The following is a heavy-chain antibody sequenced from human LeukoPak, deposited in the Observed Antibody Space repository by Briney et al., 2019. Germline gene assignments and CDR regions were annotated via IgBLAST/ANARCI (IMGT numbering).Heavy chain of an antibody. Sequence: GGSLRLSCAASGFTFSSYAMSWVRQAPGKGLEWVSAISGSGGSTYYADSVKGRFTISRDNSKNTLYLQMNSLRAEDTAVYYCAKAGSGSYYTPDYFDYWGQGTLVTVSS. CDR1: GFTFSSYA. CDR2: ISGSGGST. J-gene: IGHJ4*02. V-gene: IGHV3-23*01. D-gene: IGHD3-10*01. CDR3: AKAGSGSYYTPDYFDY.